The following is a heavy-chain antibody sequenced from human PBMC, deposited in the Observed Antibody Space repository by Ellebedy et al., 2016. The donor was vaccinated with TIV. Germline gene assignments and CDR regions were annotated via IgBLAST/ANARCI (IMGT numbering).Heavy chain of an antibody. CDR3: AKGYSVAGNWYFDL. CDR2: ISSSGSTI. Sequence: LSLTXAVYGGSFSGYYWSWIRQAPGKGLEWVSYISSSGSTIYYADSVKGRFTISRDNAKNSLYLQMNSLRAEDTAVYYCAKGYSVAGNWYFDLWGRGTLVTVSS. V-gene: IGHV3-11*04. J-gene: IGHJ2*01. D-gene: IGHD6-19*01. CDR1: GGSFSGYY.